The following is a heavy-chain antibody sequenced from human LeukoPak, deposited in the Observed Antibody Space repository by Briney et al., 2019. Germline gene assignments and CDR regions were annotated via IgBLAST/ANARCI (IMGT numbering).Heavy chain of an antibody. V-gene: IGHV3-30*04. Sequence: GRSLRLSCAASGFTFSNFAMHWVRQAPGKGLEWVAGISYDAGKTYYADSVRGRLTISRDTSKNTLFLQMNGLRAEDTAVYYCTRDSGRSATYFNYWGQGTLVTVSS. CDR3: TRDSGRSATYFNY. J-gene: IGHJ4*02. CDR1: GFTFSNFA. CDR2: ISYDAGKT. D-gene: IGHD3-10*01.